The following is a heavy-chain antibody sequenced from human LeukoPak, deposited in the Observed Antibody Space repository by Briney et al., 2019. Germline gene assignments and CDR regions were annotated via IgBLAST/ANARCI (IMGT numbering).Heavy chain of an antibody. J-gene: IGHJ4*02. CDR1: GGTFSSYA. CDR3: ARLELDYYDSSGYYYTLDY. D-gene: IGHD3-22*01. CDR2: IIPIFGTA. Sequence: ASVKVSCKASGGTFSSYAISWVRQAPGQGLEWMGGIIPIFGTANYAQKFQGRVTITADKSTSTAYMELRSLRSDDTAVYYCARLELDYYDSSGYYYTLDYWGQGTLVTVSS. V-gene: IGHV1-69*06.